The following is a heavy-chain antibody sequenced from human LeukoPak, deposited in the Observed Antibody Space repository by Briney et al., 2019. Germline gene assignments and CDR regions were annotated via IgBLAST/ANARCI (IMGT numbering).Heavy chain of an antibody. CDR3: ARVVSSSWEYYYYMDV. Sequence: PSETLSLTCTVSGGSISSYYWSWIWQPPGKGLEYIGYIYYSENTNYNPSLKSRVTISLDTSKNQFSLKLTSVTAADTAVYYCARVVSSSWEYYYYMDVWGKGTTVTISS. J-gene: IGHJ6*03. CDR2: IYYSENT. V-gene: IGHV4-59*01. CDR1: GGSISSYY. D-gene: IGHD6-13*01.